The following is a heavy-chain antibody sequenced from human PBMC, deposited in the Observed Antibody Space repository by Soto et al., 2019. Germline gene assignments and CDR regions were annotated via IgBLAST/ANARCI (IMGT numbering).Heavy chain of an antibody. CDR2: IKKEGSET. CDR1: GFTFGDFW. D-gene: IGHD1-1*01. CDR3: ARTGTSHY. V-gene: IGHV3-7*05. J-gene: IGHJ4*01. Sequence: PGGTLRLSCAASGFTFGDFWMTWVRQAPGKGLEWVANIKKEGSETYYVDTVKGRFTMSRDNAKNSVSLQMSRLRAEDTAVYYCARTGTSHYLGQGTLVTVSS.